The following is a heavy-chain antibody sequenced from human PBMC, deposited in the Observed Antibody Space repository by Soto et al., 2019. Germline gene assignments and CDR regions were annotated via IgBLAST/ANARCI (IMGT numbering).Heavy chain of an antibody. CDR2: IYYSGST. CDR1: GGSISSYY. CDR3: ARVVSGCTNGVCYNDY. J-gene: IGHJ4*02. D-gene: IGHD2-8*01. V-gene: IGHV4-59*01. Sequence: QVQLQESGPGLVKPSETLSLTCTVSGGSISSYYWSWIRQPPGKGLEWIGYIYYSGSTNYNPSLKSRVTISVDTSKNQFSLKLSSVTAADTAVYYCARVVSGCTNGVCYNDYWGQGTLVTVSS.